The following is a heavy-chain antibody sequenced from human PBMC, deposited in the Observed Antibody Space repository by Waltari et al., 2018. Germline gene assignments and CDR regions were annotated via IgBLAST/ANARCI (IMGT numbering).Heavy chain of an antibody. D-gene: IGHD5-18*01. CDR2: FDPEDGET. J-gene: IGHJ6*02. CDR1: GYTLTELS. Sequence: QVQLVQSGAEVKKPGACVKVSCQVSGYTLTELSMHWVRQAPGKGLEWMGGFDPEDGETIYAQKFQGRVTMTEDTSTDTAYMELSSLRSEDTAVYYCATGWTAMVTNYYYYGMDVWGQGPTV. CDR3: ATGWTAMVTNYYYYGMDV. V-gene: IGHV1-24*01.